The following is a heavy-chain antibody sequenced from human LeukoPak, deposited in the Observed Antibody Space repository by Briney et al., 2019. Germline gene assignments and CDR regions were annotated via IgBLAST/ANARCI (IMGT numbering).Heavy chain of an antibody. CDR3: ARGLSGDPYYFDY. V-gene: IGHV3-66*02. J-gene: IGHJ4*02. CDR2: ISSGGST. CDR1: GFTVSSYY. D-gene: IGHD7-27*01. Sequence: AGGSLRLSCAASGFTVSSYYMSWVRQAPGKGLEWVSVISSGGSTYYADSVKGRLTISRDNSKNTLYLQMNSLRAEDTAVYYCARGLSGDPYYFDYWGQGTLVTVSS.